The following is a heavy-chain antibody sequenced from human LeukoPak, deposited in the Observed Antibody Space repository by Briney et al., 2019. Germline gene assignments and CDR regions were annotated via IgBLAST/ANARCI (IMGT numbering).Heavy chain of an antibody. Sequence: PAGSLRLSCAASGFRVSNNYMSWVRQAPGKGLEGVSVIYSGGSTYYAHSVKGRFTISRDNSKNTLYLQMNSLSAEDTAVYYCARDLMVRGVFTTDYWGQGTLVTVSS. J-gene: IGHJ4*02. CDR2: IYSGGST. CDR1: GFRVSNNY. D-gene: IGHD3-10*01. CDR3: ARDLMVRGVFTTDY. V-gene: IGHV3-53*01.